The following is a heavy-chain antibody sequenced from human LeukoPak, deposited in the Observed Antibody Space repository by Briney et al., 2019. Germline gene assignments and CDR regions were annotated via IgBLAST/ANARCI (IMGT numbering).Heavy chain of an antibody. CDR3: ARGRPCDFWSGYYYDNWFVP. V-gene: IGHV1-2*02. CDR1: GYTFTGYY. Sequence: ASVKVSCKASGYTFTGYYMHWVRQAPGQGLEWMGWINPNSGGTNYAQKFQGRVTITRNTSISTAYMELSSLRSEDTAVYYCARGRPCDFWSGYYYDNWFVPWGQGTLVTVSS. D-gene: IGHD3-3*01. J-gene: IGHJ5*02. CDR2: INPNSGGT.